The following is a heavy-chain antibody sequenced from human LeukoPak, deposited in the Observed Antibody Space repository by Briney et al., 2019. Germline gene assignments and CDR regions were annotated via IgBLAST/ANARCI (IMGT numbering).Heavy chain of an antibody. J-gene: IGHJ3*01. Sequence: GGSLRLSCTVSGFTFSTYWMTWVRQAPGKGLEWVANIKQGGSEKYYVDSVKGRFTITRDNAKKALYLEMNSLRVEDTALYYCARENYYDSSGNDAFDVWGQGTMVTVSS. CDR2: IKQGGSEK. D-gene: IGHD3-22*01. V-gene: IGHV3-7*04. CDR1: GFTFSTYW. CDR3: ARENYYDSSGNDAFDV.